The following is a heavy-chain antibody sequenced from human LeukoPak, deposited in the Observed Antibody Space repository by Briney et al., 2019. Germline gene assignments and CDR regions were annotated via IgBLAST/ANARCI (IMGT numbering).Heavy chain of an antibody. Sequence: PSETLSLTCAVYGGSFSGYYWSSIRQPPGKGLEWIGEINHSGSTNYNPSLKSRVTISVDTSKNQFSLKLSSVTAADTAVYYCARGPGGDYDYWGQGTLVTVSS. D-gene: IGHD4-17*01. V-gene: IGHV4-34*01. CDR3: ARGPGGDYDY. J-gene: IGHJ4*02. CDR2: INHSGST. CDR1: GGSFSGYY.